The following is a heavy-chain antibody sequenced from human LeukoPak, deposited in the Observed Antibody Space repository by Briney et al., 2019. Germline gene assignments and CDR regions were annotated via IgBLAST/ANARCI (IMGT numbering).Heavy chain of an antibody. J-gene: IGHJ3*02. Sequence: SETLSLTCTVSGGSISSYYWSWIRQPPGKGLEWIGYIYYSGSTNYNPSLKSRVTISVDTSKNQFSLKLSSVTAADTAVYYCARVHYYDSDAFDIWGQGTMVTVSS. CDR2: IYYSGST. CDR1: GGSISSYY. CDR3: ARVHYYDSDAFDI. V-gene: IGHV4-59*01. D-gene: IGHD3-22*01.